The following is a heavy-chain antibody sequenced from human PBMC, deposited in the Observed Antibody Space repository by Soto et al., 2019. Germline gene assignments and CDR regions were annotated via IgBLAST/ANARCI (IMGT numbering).Heavy chain of an antibody. CDR1: GYTFTSYG. Sequence: QGQLVQYGAEVKKPGASVTVSCKASGYTFTSYGISWVRQSPVQGLEWMGWISAYNGNTNYAQKLQGRVTMTTDTSTSTAYRELSSLRSDDTAVYYCASEGGSSFTTWDYWGQGTLVTVSS. CDR2: ISAYNGNT. V-gene: IGHV1-18*01. J-gene: IGHJ4*02. D-gene: IGHD6-6*01. CDR3: ASEGGSSFTTWDY.